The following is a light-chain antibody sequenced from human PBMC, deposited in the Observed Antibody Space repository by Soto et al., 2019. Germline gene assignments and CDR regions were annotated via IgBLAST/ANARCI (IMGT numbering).Light chain of an antibody. CDR2: DAS. CDR1: QSISNH. CDR3: QQYDNLPLT. Sequence: IEMTQSPASLSASVEDRVIITCRASQSISNHLNWYQQKPGNAPKLLIYDASNLETGVPSRFSGSGSGTDFTFTISSLQPEDIATYYCQQYDNLPLTFGGGTNVDIK. V-gene: IGKV1-33*01. J-gene: IGKJ4*01.